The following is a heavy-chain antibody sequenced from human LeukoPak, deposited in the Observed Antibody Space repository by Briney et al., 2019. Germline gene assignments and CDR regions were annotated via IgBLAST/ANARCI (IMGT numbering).Heavy chain of an antibody. J-gene: IGHJ5*02. CDR2: ISSSGSTI. CDR3: AREGASRITIFGVSRITNNWFDP. Sequence: PGGSLRLSCAASGFTFSSYEMNWVRQAPGKGLEWVSYISSSGSTIYYADSVKGRFTISRDNAKNSLYLQMNSLRAEDTAVYYCAREGASRITIFGVSRITNNWFDPWGQGTLVTVSS. D-gene: IGHD3-3*01. V-gene: IGHV3-48*03. CDR1: GFTFSSYE.